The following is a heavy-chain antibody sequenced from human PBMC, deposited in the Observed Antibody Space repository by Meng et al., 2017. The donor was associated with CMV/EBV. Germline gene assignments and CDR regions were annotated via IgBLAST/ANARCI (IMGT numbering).Heavy chain of an antibody. V-gene: IGHV3-74*01. D-gene: IGHD6-13*01. Sequence: GGSLRLSCAASGFTFSSYWMHWVCQAPGKGLVWVSRINSDGSSTSYADSVKGRFTISRDNAKNTLYLQMNSLRAEDTAVYYCAREAAAGAPDYWGQGTLVTVSS. J-gene: IGHJ4*02. CDR2: INSDGSST. CDR1: GFTFSSYW. CDR3: AREAAAGAPDY.